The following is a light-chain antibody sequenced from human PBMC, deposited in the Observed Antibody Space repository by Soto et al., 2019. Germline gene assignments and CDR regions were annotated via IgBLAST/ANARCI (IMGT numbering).Light chain of an antibody. J-gene: IGKJ2*01. CDR3: QQYGSSLRT. V-gene: IGKV3-20*01. CDR2: AAS. Sequence: EIVLMQSPGTLSLSPGARATLSCRASQSVNGNFLAWYQQKPGQAPRLLIYAASSRATGVPDRFSGSGSGTDFSLTISRLEPEDFAVYYCQQYGSSLRTFGQGTKLEIK. CDR1: QSVNGNF.